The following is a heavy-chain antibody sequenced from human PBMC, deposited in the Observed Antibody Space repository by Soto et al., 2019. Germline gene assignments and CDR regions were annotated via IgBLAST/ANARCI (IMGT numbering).Heavy chain of an antibody. CDR2: IYYSGST. V-gene: IGHV4-61*01. CDR1: GGSVSSGSYY. J-gene: IGHJ5*02. CDR3: ERTALVAARPLDT. Sequence: PSETLSLTCTVSGGSVSSGSYYWSWIRQPPGKGLEWIGYIYYSGSTNYNPSLRSRVTISVDTSKNQFSLKLSSVTAADTAVYYCERTALVAARPLDTWGQATLVTVSS. D-gene: IGHD6-6*01.